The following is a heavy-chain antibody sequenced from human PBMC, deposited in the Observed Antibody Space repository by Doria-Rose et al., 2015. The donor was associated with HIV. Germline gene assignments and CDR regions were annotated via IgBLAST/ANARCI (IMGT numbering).Heavy chain of an antibody. CDR2: ISSDGSNK. D-gene: IGHD3-22*01. Sequence: WVAVISSDGSNKNYADSVKGRFTISRDNSKNTLYLQMSGLRPEDTAVYYCAKDVGDIESDEWATDYYDLSIAYPVQDPRAVVGAFDIWGQGTMVTVS. J-gene: IGHJ3*02. V-gene: IGHV3-30*18. CDR3: AKDVGDIESDEWATDYYDLSIAYPVQDPRAVVGAFDI.